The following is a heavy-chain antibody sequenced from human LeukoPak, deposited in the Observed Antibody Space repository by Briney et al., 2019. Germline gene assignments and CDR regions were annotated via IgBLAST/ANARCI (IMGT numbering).Heavy chain of an antibody. CDR1: GASYNAYY. Sequence: SETLSLTCAVYGASYNAYYWSWIRHPPATRLDMMGDIDHRGTATYNPSLKSRLTISADASKNQFSLKLNSVTDADTAVYYCAVGITILGVAASFDSWGQGNLVIVSS. CDR2: IDHRGTA. V-gene: IGHV4-34*01. D-gene: IGHD3-3*01. J-gene: IGHJ4*02. CDR3: AVGITILGVAASFDS.